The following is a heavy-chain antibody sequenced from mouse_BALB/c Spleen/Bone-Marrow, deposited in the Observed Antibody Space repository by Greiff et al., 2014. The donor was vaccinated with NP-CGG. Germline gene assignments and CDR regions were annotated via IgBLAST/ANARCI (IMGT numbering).Heavy chain of an antibody. D-gene: IGHD6-1*01. CDR3: TRRSLLSDYYSMDY. J-gene: IGHJ4*01. V-gene: IGHV1S81*02. CDR1: GYTFTSYY. Sequence: QVQLQQSGAELVKPGASVKLSCKASGYTFTSYYIYWVKQRPGQGLEWIGEINPSNGGTNFNERFKSKASLTVDKSSSTAYMQLNSLTSEDAAVYYCTRRSLLSDYYSMDYWGQGTSVTVSS. CDR2: INPSNGGT.